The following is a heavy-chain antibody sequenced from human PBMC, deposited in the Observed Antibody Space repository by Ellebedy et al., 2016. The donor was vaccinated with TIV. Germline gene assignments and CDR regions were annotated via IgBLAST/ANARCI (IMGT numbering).Heavy chain of an antibody. V-gene: IGHV3-74*01. CDR2: INSDGSST. CDR1: GFTFTQYW. J-gene: IGHJ2*01. CDR3: ARPGSSGWEAYFDL. Sequence: GESLKISCAASGFTFTQYWLHWVRQAPGKGPVWVSRINSDGSSTTHADSVKGRFTISRDNAKNTLYLQMNSLRAEETAVYYCARPGSSGWEAYFDLWGRGTLVTVSS. D-gene: IGHD6-19*01.